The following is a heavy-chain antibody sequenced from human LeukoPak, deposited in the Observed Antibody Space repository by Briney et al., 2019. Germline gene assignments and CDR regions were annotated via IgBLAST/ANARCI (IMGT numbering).Heavy chain of an antibody. CDR1: GFTFDDYG. V-gene: IGHV3-20*04. CDR2: INWNGGST. Sequence: GESLRLSCAASGFTFDDYGMSWVRHAPGKGLEWVSGINWNGGSTGYADSVKGRFTISRDNAKNSLYLQMNSLRAEDTALYYCARDVAAAGTGYFDYWGQGTLVTVSS. CDR3: ARDVAAAGTGYFDY. D-gene: IGHD6-13*01. J-gene: IGHJ4*02.